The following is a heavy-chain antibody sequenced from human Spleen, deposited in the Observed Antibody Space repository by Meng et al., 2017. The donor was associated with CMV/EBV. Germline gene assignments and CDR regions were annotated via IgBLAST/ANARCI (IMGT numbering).Heavy chain of an antibody. CDR1: GFTFSSYW. J-gene: IGHJ6*02. D-gene: IGHD1-26*01. CDR3: AKGDSGSYHGYYFYYGMDV. Sequence: GESLKISCAASGFTFSSYWMTWVRQAPGKGLEWVANIKEDGSEKYYVDSVKGRFTITRDNSKDTLYLQMNSLRAEDTAVYYCAKGDSGSYHGYYFYYGMDVWGQGTTVTVSS. CDR2: IKEDGSEK. V-gene: IGHV3-7*01.